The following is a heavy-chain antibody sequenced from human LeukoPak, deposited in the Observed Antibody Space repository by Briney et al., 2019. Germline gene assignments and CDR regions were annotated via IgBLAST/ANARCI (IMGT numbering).Heavy chain of an antibody. Sequence: SVKVSCKASGGTFSSYAISWVRQAPGQGLEWMGGIIPIFGTANYAQKFQGRVTITADKSTSTAYMELRSLRSDDTAVYYCARDERDYYGSGLDYWGQGTLVTVSS. CDR3: ARDERDYYGSGLDY. V-gene: IGHV1-69*06. CDR1: GGTFSSYA. CDR2: IIPIFGTA. D-gene: IGHD3-10*01. J-gene: IGHJ4*02.